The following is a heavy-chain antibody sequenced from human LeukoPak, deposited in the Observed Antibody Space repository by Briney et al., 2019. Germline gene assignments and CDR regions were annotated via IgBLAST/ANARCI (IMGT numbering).Heavy chain of an antibody. CDR2: IYTSGST. J-gene: IGHJ5*02. CDR1: GGSISSGRYY. Sequence: SETLSLTCTVSGGSISSGRYYWIWIRQPAGKGLEWIGRIYTSGSTNYNPSLKSRVTISVDTSKNQFSLKLSSVTAADTAVYYCAREYSSGWYALDPWGQGTLVTVSS. D-gene: IGHD6-19*01. CDR3: AREYSSGWYALDP. V-gene: IGHV4-61*02.